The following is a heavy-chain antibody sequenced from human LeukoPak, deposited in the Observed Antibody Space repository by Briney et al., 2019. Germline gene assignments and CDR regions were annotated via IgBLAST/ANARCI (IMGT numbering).Heavy chain of an antibody. J-gene: IGHJ4*02. CDR1: GGSISSYF. Sequence: SETLSLTCNVSGGSISSYFCTWIRQPAGKGLEWIGRIHTSGSTNYNPSLKSRVTMSVDTSKNQFSLKLSSVTAADTAVYYCARDPEGHGNYFDYWGQGALVTVSS. CDR2: IHTSGST. CDR3: ARDPEGHGNYFDY. D-gene: IGHD1-14*01. V-gene: IGHV4-4*07.